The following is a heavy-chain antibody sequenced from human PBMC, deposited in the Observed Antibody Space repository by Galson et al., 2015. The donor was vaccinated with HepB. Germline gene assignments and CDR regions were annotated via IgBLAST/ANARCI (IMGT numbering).Heavy chain of an antibody. CDR2: ISSTSGTI. Sequence: SLRLSCAASGFTFSSYNMNWVRQAPGRGLEWVSYISSTSGTIYYADSVKGRFTISRDNAKDSLYLQMNSLRAEDTAVYYCARGRRDTRNPLLDCWGQGTLVTVSS. CDR1: GFTFSSYN. J-gene: IGHJ4*02. V-gene: IGHV3-48*01. CDR3: ARGRRDTRNPLLDC.